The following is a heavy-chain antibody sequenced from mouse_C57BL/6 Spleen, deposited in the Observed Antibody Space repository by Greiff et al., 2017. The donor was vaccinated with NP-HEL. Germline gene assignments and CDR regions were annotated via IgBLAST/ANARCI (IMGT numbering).Heavy chain of an antibody. CDR3: TRRGYYYGSSYYFDY. J-gene: IGHJ2*01. CDR2: IDPETGGT. V-gene: IGHV1-15*01. Sequence: QVQLQQSGAELVRPGASVTLSCKASGYTFTDYEMHWVKQTPVHGLEWIGAIDPETGGTAYNQKFKGKAILTADKSSSTAYMELRSLTSEDSAVYYWTRRGYYYGSSYYFDYWGQGTTRTVSS. D-gene: IGHD1-1*01. CDR1: GYTFTDYE.